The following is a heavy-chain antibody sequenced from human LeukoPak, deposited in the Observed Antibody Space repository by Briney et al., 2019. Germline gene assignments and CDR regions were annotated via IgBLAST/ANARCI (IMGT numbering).Heavy chain of an antibody. CDR3: ARLDIVAIVGATGFDY. CDR1: GGTFSSQA. D-gene: IGHD2-15*01. V-gene: IGHV1-2*02. Sequence: ASVKVSCKASGGTFSSQAISWVRQAPGQGLEWMGWINPNSGGTNYAQKFQGRVTMTRDTSISTAYMELSRLRSDDTAVYYCARLDIVAIVGATGFDYWGQGTLVTVSS. J-gene: IGHJ4*02. CDR2: INPNSGGT.